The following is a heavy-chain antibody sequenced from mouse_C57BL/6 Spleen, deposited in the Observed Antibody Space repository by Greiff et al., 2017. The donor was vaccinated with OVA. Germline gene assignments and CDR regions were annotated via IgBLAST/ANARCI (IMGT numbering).Heavy chain of an antibody. Sequence: QVQLQQPGAELVMPGASVKLSCKASGYTFTSYWMHWVKQRPGQGLEWIGEIDPSDSYTNYNQKFKGKSTLTVDKSSSTAYMQLSSLTSEDSAVYYCARSNSNYIYFDYWGKGTTLTVSS. V-gene: IGHV1-69*01. D-gene: IGHD2-5*01. CDR1: GYTFTSYW. CDR2: IDPSDSYT. CDR3: ARSNSNYIYFDY. J-gene: IGHJ2*01.